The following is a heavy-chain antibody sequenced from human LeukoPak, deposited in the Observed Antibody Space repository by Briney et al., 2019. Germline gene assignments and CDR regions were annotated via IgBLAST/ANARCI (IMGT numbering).Heavy chain of an antibody. CDR1: GFTFSSYA. D-gene: IGHD3-16*01. V-gene: IGHV3-30-3*01. CDR2: ISYDGSNK. CDR3: ARVASITFGGVMVIDEYFQH. Sequence: PGRSLRLSCAASGFTFSSYAIHWVRQAPGKGLEWEAVISYDGSNKYYADSVKGRFTISRDNSKNTLYLQMSSLRAEDTAVYYCARVASITFGGVMVIDEYFQHWGQGTLVTVSS. J-gene: IGHJ1*01.